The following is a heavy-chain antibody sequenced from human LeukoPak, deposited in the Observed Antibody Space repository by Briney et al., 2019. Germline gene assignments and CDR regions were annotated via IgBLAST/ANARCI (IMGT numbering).Heavy chain of an antibody. CDR2: ISGSGGST. V-gene: IGHV3-23*01. J-gene: IGHJ5*02. D-gene: IGHD3-10*01. CDR1: GFTFSSYA. Sequence: PGGSLRLSCAASGFTFSSYAMSWVRQAPGKGLEWVSAISGSGGSTYYADSVKGRFTISRDNAKNSLYLQMNSLRAEDTAVYYCARRQYGSGRFNWFDPWGQGTLVTVSS. CDR3: ARRQYGSGRFNWFDP.